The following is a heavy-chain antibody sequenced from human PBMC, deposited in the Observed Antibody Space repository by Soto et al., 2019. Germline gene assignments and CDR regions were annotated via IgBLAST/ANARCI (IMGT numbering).Heavy chain of an antibody. D-gene: IGHD3-22*01. V-gene: IGHV3-23*01. J-gene: IGHJ3*02. CDR3: AKDSGVTMIVVVITDDAFDI. CDR2: ISGSGGST. CDR1: GFTFSSYA. Sequence: GGSLRLSCAASGFTFSSYAMSWVRQAPGKGLEWVSAISGSGGSTYYADSVKGRFTISRDNYKNTLYLQMNSLRAEDTAVYYCAKDSGVTMIVVVITDDAFDIWGQGTMVTVSS.